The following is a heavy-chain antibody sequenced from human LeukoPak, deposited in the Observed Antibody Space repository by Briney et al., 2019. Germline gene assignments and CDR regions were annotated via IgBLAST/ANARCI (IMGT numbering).Heavy chain of an antibody. CDR1: GYTFTSYG. Sequence: ASVKASCKASGYTFTSYGISWVRQAPARGVEWRGWISAYNGNTNYAQKLQGRVTMTTDTSTSTAYLELRSLRSDDTAVYYCARGDYDFWSGHIRGNYFDDWSQGTLVTVSS. V-gene: IGHV1-18*01. J-gene: IGHJ4*02. D-gene: IGHD3-3*01. CDR3: ARGDYDFWSGHIRGNYFDD. CDR2: ISAYNGNT.